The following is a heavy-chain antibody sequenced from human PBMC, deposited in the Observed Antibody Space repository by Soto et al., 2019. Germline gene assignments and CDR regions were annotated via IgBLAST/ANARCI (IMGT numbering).Heavy chain of an antibody. CDR2: ISYDGSNK. J-gene: IGHJ6*02. V-gene: IGHV3-30*18. CDR1: AFTFSSYG. D-gene: IGHD3-22*01. CDR3: AKDPYYYDSSGPPLGMDV. Sequence: GGSLRLSCAASAFTFSSYGMHWVRQAPGKGLEWVAVISYDGSNKYYADSVKGRFTISRDNSKNTLYLQMNSLRAEDTAVYYCAKDPYYYDSSGPPLGMDVWGQGTTVTVSS.